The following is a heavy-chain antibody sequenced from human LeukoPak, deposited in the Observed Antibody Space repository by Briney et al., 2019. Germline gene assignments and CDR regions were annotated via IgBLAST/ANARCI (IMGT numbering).Heavy chain of an antibody. Sequence: GGSLRLSCAASGFTFNTFNMNWVRQAPGKGLEWVSGISGTGSTTNYADSVKGRFTISRDSPKNTLYLQMNSLRAEDTAVYFCAKRGVVIRVILVGFHKEAYYFDSWGQGALVTVSS. D-gene: IGHD3-22*01. CDR1: GFTFNTFN. CDR3: AKRGVVIRVILVGFHKEAYYFDS. J-gene: IGHJ4*02. V-gene: IGHV3-23*01. CDR2: ISGTGSTT.